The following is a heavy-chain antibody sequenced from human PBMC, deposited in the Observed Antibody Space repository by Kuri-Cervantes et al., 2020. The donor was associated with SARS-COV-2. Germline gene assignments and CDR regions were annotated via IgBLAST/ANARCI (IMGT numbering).Heavy chain of an antibody. D-gene: IGHD2-21*01. CDR2: IESKTDGGTT. CDR1: GFTFSNAW. J-gene: IGHJ6*03. CDR3: ARVAGEGPIYYYYMDV. Sequence: LSLTCAASGFTFSNAWMNWVRQAPGKGLEWVGRIESKTDGGTTDYAAPVKGRFTISRDNSKNTLYLQMNSLRAEDTAVYSCARVAGEGPIYYYYMDVWGKGTAVTVSS. V-gene: IGHV3-15*04.